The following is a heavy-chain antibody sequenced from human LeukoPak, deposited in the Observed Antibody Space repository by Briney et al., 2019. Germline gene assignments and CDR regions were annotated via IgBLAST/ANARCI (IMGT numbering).Heavy chain of an antibody. CDR1: GYIYTREA. V-gene: IGHV1-18*01. D-gene: IGHD3-22*01. CDR3: ARDEMGDYCDKNCLDP. J-gene: IGHJ5*02. CDR2: ISAYNGDT. Sequence: ASVKVSCKSFGYIYTREAIGWVRQAPRQGLEWMGWISAYNGDTKYADKFQDRFTMTTDPDRDTAYMELRSLRSDATAVYYCARDEMGDYCDKNCLDPWGQGTLVTVSS.